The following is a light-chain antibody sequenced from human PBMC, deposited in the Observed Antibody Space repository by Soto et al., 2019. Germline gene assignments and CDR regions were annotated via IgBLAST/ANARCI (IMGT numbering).Light chain of an antibody. CDR2: AAS. CDR1: QSVGSSY. V-gene: IGKV3-20*01. Sequence: VLTQSPGTLSLSPGERATLSCRASQSVGSSYLAWYQQRPGQTPRLLIYAASSRATGIPDRFRGSGSGTDFTLTISRLEPEDFAVYYCQHYGSSSTWTFGQGTKVEIK. J-gene: IGKJ1*01. CDR3: QHYGSSSTWT.